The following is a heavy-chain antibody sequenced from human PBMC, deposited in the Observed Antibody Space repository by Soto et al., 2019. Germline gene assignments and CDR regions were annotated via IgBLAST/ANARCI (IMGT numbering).Heavy chain of an antibody. CDR3: ARVYYGSGSYYNDPLYYYYYGMDV. D-gene: IGHD3-10*01. Sequence: ASVKVSCKASGYTFTSYGISWVRQAPGQGLEWXXXXSAYNGNTNYAQKLQGRVTMTTDTSTSTAYMELRSLRSDDTAVYYCARVYYGSGSYYNDPLYYYYYGMDVWGQGTTVTVSS. V-gene: IGHV1-18*04. CDR2: XSAYNGNT. J-gene: IGHJ6*02. CDR1: GYTFTSYG.